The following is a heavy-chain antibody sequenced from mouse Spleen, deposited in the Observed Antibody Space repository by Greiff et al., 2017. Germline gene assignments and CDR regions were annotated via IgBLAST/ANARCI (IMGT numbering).Heavy chain of an antibody. J-gene: IGHJ2*01. Sequence: QVQLQQPGTELVKPGASVKLSCKASGYTFTSYWMHWVKQRPGQGLEWIGNINPSNGGTNYNEKFKSKATLTVDKSSSTAYMQLSSLTSGAAAVYYCASGESLGHFDYWGQGTTLTVSS. CDR2: INPSNGGT. CDR3: ASGESLGHFDY. D-gene: IGHD4-1*01. CDR1: GYTFTSYW. V-gene: IGHV1-53*01.